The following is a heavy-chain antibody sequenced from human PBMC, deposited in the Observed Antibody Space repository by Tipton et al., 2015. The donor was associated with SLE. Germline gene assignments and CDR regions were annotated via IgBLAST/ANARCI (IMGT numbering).Heavy chain of an antibody. CDR1: GFPFSTYW. J-gene: IGHJ3*02. V-gene: IGHV3-74*01. CDR3: AKDREERERGSASDI. D-gene: IGHD1-26*01. CDR2: IIGDGSGA. Sequence: SLRLSCAASGFPFSTYWMHWVRQAPEGGLVWVSRIIGDGSGANYADSVKGRFTISRDNSKNTVYLQMNSLRAEDTVLYYCAKDREERERGSASDIWGQGTMVTVSS.